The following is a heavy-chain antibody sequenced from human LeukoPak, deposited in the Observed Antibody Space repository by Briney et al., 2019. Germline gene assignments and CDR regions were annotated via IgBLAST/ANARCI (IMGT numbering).Heavy chain of an antibody. V-gene: IGHV1-69*05. J-gene: IGHJ5*02. CDR3: ASGGYSYDNTNWFDP. CDR1: GGTFSSYA. CDR2: IIPIFGTA. D-gene: IGHD5-18*01. Sequence: SVKVSCKASGGTFSSYAISWVRQDPGQGLEWMGGIIPIFGTANYAQKFQGRVTITTDESTSTAYMELSSLRSEDTAVYYCASGGYSYDNTNWFDPWGQGTLVTVSS.